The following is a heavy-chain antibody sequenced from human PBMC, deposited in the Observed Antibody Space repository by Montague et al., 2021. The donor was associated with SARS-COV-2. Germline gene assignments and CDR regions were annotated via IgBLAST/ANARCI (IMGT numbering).Heavy chain of an antibody. CDR2: ISSSSSYV. CDR1: GFTFSSYS. V-gene: IGHV3-21*01. Sequence: SLRLSCAASGFTFSSYSMNWVRQAPGKGLAWVSSISSSSSYVYYAASVKGRFTISRDNAKNSLYLQMNSLRAEDTAVYYCARASRYACWSWSLDYYYYYMDGWGKGTTGTVSS. D-gene: IGHD3-3*01. CDR3: ARASRYACWSWSLDYYYYYMDG. J-gene: IGHJ6*03.